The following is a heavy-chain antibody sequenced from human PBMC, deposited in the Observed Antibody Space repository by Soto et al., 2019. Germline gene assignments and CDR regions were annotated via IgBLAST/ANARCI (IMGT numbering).Heavy chain of an antibody. CDR1: GDSGSSNSAA. J-gene: IGHJ6*03. CDR3: VGGGSIVVATRRLMDV. Sequence: QTLSLTCAISGDSGSSNSAAWNWIRQSPSRGLEWLGRTYYRSKWYNDYAVSVKSRVAISIDSQKSQFSLQLSSVTVADTAFYYCVGGGSIVVATRRLMDVWGKGTTVTVSS. D-gene: IGHD3-22*01. V-gene: IGHV6-1*01. CDR2: TYYRSKWYN.